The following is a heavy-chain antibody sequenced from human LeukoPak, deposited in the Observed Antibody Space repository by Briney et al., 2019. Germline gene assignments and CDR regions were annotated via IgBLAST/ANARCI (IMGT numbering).Heavy chain of an antibody. CDR2: IYYSGST. V-gene: IGHV4-39*07. CDR1: GGSISSSSYY. CDR3: RSGYYSSDY. J-gene: IGHJ4*02. D-gene: IGHD3-22*01. Sequence: PSETLSLTCTVAGGSISSSSYYWGWIRQPPGKGLEWIGSIYYSGSTYYNPSLKSRVTISVDTSKNQFSLKLSSVTAADTAVYYCRSGYYSSDYWGQGTLVTVSS.